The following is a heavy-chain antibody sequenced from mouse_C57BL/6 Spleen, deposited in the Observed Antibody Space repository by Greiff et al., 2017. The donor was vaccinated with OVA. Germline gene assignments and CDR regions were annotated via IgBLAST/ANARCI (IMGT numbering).Heavy chain of an antibody. CDR1: GYTFTSYT. V-gene: IGHV1-4*01. Sequence: VQLQQSGAELARPGASVKMSCKASGYTFTSYTMHWVKQRPGQGLEWIGYITPSSGYTKYNQKFKDKATLTADKSSSTAYMQLSSLTSEDSAVYYCARDYGSSYGFDDWGQGTTLTVSS. CDR2: ITPSSGYT. D-gene: IGHD1-1*01. CDR3: ARDYGSSYGFDD. J-gene: IGHJ2*01.